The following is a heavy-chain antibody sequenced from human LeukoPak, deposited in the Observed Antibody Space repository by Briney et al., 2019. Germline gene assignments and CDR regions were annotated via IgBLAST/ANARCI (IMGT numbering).Heavy chain of an antibody. CDR2: ISSSGSTI. J-gene: IGHJ4*02. CDR3: TRDNSGSYYWMDY. D-gene: IGHD1-26*01. Sequence: GGSLRLSCAASGFTFSSYEMNWVRQAPGKGLEWVSHISSSGSTIYYADSVKGRFIISRDNAKNSLYLQMNSLRAEDTAVYYCTRDNSGSYYWMDYWGQGTLVTVSS. V-gene: IGHV3-48*03. CDR1: GFTFSSYE.